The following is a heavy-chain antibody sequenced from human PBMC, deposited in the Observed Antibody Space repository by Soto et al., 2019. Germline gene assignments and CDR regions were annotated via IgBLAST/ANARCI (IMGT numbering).Heavy chain of an antibody. J-gene: IGHJ2*01. CDR3: ATDDKFLGRRYLDL. D-gene: IGHD3-3*01. CDR1: GLTFSDCA. Sequence: EVQLLESGGGLVQPGGSLRLSCAASGLTFSDCAISWVRQAPGKGLEWVSVISICTGITYSADSLKGRFAISRDNAKNIVYLQMNSLRAEDTAIYFCATDDKFLGRRYLDLWGRGTLVTVSS. CDR2: ISICTGIT. V-gene: IGHV3-23*01.